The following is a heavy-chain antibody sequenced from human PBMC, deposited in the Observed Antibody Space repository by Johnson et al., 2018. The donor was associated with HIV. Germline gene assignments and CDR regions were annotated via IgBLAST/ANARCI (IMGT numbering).Heavy chain of an antibody. CDR3: VRDDGISGDAFDM. D-gene: IGHD3-10*01. V-gene: IGHV3-11*04. Sequence: QVQLVESGGCLVRPGGSLRLSCAASGFTFSEYYMSWVRQSPGKGLEWVSYISSSGNTIYYADSVKGRFTISRDNAKNSVDLQMNSLRVDDTAVYYCVRDDGISGDAFDMWGQGTMVTVSS. J-gene: IGHJ3*02. CDR1: GFTFSEYY. CDR2: ISSSGNTI.